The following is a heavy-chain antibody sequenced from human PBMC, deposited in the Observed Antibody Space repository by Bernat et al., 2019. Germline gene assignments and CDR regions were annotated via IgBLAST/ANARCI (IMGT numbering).Heavy chain of an antibody. CDR1: GFNFGYYW. V-gene: IGHV3-74*03. J-gene: IGHJ3*01. D-gene: IGHD3-16*01. CDR3: ARGDWEAFDL. Sequence: EVKLVESGGGIVQPGGSLRLSCAASGFNFGYYWMHWVRQAPGKGLVWVARVHSDASATSYVDPVKGRFTISRDNANDMLYLQMNSLRVEDTAVYYCARGDWEAFDLWGEGTMITVSS. CDR2: VHSDASAT.